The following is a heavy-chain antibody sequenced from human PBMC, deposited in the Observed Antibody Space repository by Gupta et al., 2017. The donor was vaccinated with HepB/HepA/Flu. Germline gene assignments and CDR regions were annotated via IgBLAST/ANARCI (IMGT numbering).Heavy chain of an antibody. Sequence: QVQLVQSGAEVKKPGASVKVSCKVSGYPLPELSMHWVRQAPGKGLEWMGGFDPEDGETIYAQKFQGRGTMTEDTSTDTAYMELSSLRSEDTAVYYCATFRGYRNHYYYYGMDVWGQGTTVTVSS. CDR2: FDPEDGET. J-gene: IGHJ6*02. V-gene: IGHV1-24*01. CDR3: ATFRGYRNHYYYYGMDV. CDR1: GYPLPELS. D-gene: IGHD3-16*02.